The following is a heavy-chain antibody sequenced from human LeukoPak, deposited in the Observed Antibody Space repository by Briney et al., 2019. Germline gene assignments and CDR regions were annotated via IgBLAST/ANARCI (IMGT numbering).Heavy chain of an antibody. D-gene: IGHD1-26*01. CDR2: ISYDGSNE. Sequence: GGSLRLSCAASGFTFSSYAMHWVRQAPGKGLEWVAVISYDGSNEYYAGSVKGRFTISRDSSKNTLYLQMNSLRPEDTALYHCAKDITESGSYDFDYWGQGILVTVSS. CDR1: GFTFSSYA. V-gene: IGHV3-30*04. CDR3: AKDITESGSYDFDY. J-gene: IGHJ4*02.